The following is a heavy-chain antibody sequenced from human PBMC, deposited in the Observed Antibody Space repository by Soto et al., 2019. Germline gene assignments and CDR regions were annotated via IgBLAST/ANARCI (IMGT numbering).Heavy chain of an antibody. J-gene: IGHJ4*02. CDR3: ARGMAKEQIFSYFAY. V-gene: IGHV4-59*01. CDR2: IYYSGST. Sequence: SETLSLTCTVSGGSISSYYWSWIRQPPGKGLEWIGYIYYSGSTNYNPSLKSRVTISVDTSKNQFYLKLRSVTAADTAVYYCARGMAKEQIFSYFAYWGQGALVPVSS. D-gene: IGHD3-9*01. CDR1: GGSISSYY.